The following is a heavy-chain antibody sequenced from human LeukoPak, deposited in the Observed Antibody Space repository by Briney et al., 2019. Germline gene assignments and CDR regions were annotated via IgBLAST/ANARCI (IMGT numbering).Heavy chain of an antibody. D-gene: IGHD3-9*01. CDR3: KKEAAYDILTGSPIYYFDY. V-gene: IGHV3-33*06. CDR2: IWYDGSNK. CDR1: GFTFSSYG. Sequence: PGGSLRLSCAASGFTFSSYGMHWVRQAPGKGLYSVAVIWYDGSNKYYADSVKGRFTISRDNSKNTLYLQMNSLRAEDTAVYFFKKEAAYDILTGSPIYYFDYWGQGTLVTVSS. J-gene: IGHJ4*02.